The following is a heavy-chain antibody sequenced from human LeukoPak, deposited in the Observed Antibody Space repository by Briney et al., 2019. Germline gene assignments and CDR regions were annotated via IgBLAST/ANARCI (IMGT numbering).Heavy chain of an antibody. CDR2: ISYDGSNK. CDR3: AKDMGYYGSGSTYFDY. D-gene: IGHD3-10*01. J-gene: IGHJ4*02. V-gene: IGHV3-30*18. CDR1: GFNFEDYA. Sequence: PGGSLRLSCVASGFNFEDYAMNWVRQAPGKGLEWVAVISYDGSNKYYADSVKGRFTISRDNSKNTLYLQMNSLRAEDTAVYYCAKDMGYYGSGSTYFDYWGQGTLVTVSS.